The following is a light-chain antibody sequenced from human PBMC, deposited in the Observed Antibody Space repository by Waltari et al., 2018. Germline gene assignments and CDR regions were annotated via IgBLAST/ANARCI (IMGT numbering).Light chain of an antibody. CDR2: GAS. CDR3: QQYGSSRIT. Sequence: EIVLTQSPGTLSLSPGERATISCRASQSVSSSYLAWYQQKPGQAPRLLIYGASSRVTGIPDRFSGSGSGTDFTLTISRLEPEDFAVYYCQQYGSSRITFGQGTRLEIK. V-gene: IGKV3-20*01. J-gene: IGKJ5*01. CDR1: QSVSSSY.